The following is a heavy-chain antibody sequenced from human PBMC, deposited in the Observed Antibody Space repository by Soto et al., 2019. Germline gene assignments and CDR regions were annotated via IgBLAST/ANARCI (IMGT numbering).Heavy chain of an antibody. CDR3: ARRRRSGYAYYYYGMDV. J-gene: IGHJ6*02. V-gene: IGHV4-34*01. CDR1: GGSFGGYY. CDR2: INHSGST. D-gene: IGHD3-3*01. Sequence: SETLSLTCAVYGGSFGGYYWSWIRQPPGKGLEWIGEINHSGSTNYNPSLKSRVTISVDTSKNQFSLKLSSVTAADTAVYYCARRRRSGYAYYYYGMDVWGQGTTVTVSS.